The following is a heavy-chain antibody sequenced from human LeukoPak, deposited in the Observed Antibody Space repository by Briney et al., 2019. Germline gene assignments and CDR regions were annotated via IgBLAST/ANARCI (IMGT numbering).Heavy chain of an antibody. CDR3: ARDSSVAGTSPGY. V-gene: IGHV1-69*04. Sequence: GASVKVSCKASGGTSSSYAISWVRQAPGQGLEWMGRIIPILGIANYAQKFQGRVTITADKSTSTAYMELSSLRSEDTAVYYCARDSSVAGTSPGYWGQGTLVTVSS. CDR2: IIPILGIA. J-gene: IGHJ4*02. D-gene: IGHD6-19*01. CDR1: GGTSSSYA.